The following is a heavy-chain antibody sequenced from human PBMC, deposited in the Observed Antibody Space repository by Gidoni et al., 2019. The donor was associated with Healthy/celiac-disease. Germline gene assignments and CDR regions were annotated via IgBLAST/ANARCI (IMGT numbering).Heavy chain of an antibody. V-gene: IGHV3-13*04. Sequence: ELQLVESGGGLVQPGGSLRLSCAASGFTFSSYDMHWVRQATGKGLEWVSASGTAGDTYYPGSVKGRFTISRENAKNSLYLQMNSLRAGDTAVYYCARGGYYDSSGPLDAFDIWGQGTMVTVSS. J-gene: IGHJ3*02. CDR1: GFTFSSYD. CDR2: SGTAGDT. CDR3: ARGGYYDSSGPLDAFDI. D-gene: IGHD3-22*01.